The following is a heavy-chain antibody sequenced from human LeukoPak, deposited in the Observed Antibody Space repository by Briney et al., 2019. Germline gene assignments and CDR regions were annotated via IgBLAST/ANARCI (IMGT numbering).Heavy chain of an antibody. CDR3: ARDPGVPATGTGLLYYVDY. J-gene: IGHJ4*02. CDR1: GFTFSSYW. CDR2: IKQDGSEK. D-gene: IGHD6-13*01. V-gene: IGHV3-7*01. Sequence: GGSLRLSRAASGFTFSSYWMSWVRQAPGKGLEWVANIKQDGSEKYYVDSVKGRFTISRDNAKTSLYLQMNSLRAEDTAVYYCARDPGVPATGTGLLYYVDYWGQGTLVTVSS.